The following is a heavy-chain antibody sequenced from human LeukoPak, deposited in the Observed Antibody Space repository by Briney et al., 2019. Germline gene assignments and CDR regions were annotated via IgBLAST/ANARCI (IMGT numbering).Heavy chain of an antibody. CDR3: GGSGSYYKIDY. CDR1: GDSISSGGYS. D-gene: IGHD3-10*01. V-gene: IGHV4-30-2*01. Sequence: SETLSLTCVVSGDSISSGGYSWTWIRQPPGMGLEWIGYIYHGGNTYYNPSLKSRVTISVDRSKNQFSLKLSSVTAADTAVYYCGGSGSYYKIDYWGQGTLVTVSS. CDR2: IYHGGNT. J-gene: IGHJ4*02.